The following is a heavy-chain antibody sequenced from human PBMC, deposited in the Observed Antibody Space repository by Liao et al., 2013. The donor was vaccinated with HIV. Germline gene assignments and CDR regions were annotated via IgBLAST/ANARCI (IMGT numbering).Heavy chain of an antibody. J-gene: IGHJ5*02. Sequence: QVQLQESGPGLVKPSQTLSLTCTVSGDSITSGTYFWSWIRQPAGKGLEWIGRIYASGTTNYSPSLKSRITMSVDTSRNQFSLKLSSVTAADTAVYYCVREGFMRYSSSGWFDPWGRREPEVTVSS. CDR1: GDSITSGTYF. CDR3: VREGFMRYSSSGWFDP. D-gene: IGHD6-13*01. CDR2: IYASGTT. V-gene: IGHV4-61*02.